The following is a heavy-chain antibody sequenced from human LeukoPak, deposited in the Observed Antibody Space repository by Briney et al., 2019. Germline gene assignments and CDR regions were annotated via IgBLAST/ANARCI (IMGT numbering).Heavy chain of an antibody. V-gene: IGHV3-74*01. CDR1: GFPFNNYW. D-gene: IGHD6-19*01. Sequence: LPGGSLRLSCAASGFPFNNYWMHWVRQAPGKGLVWVSSINTDGRTTRYAASVQGRFTISRDNAKNTLYLQMNNLRVDDTAVYYCARAGASGWYAAGWFDPWGQGTLVTVSS. J-gene: IGHJ5*02. CDR2: INTDGRTT. CDR3: ARAGASGWYAAGWFDP.